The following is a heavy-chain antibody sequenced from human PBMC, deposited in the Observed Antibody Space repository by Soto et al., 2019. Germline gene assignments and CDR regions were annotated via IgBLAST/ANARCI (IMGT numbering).Heavy chain of an antibody. J-gene: IGHJ4*02. D-gene: IGHD2-2*02. CDR2: IYYSGST. CDR3: ARVFCSSTSCYMVDY. CDR1: GGSISSYY. Sequence: SENLSLTCTVSGGSISSYYWSWIRQPPGKGLEWIGYIYYSGSTNYNPSLKSRVTISVDTSKNQFSLKLRSVTAANTAVYYCARVFCSSTSCYMVDYWGQGTRVTVS. V-gene: IGHV4-59*01.